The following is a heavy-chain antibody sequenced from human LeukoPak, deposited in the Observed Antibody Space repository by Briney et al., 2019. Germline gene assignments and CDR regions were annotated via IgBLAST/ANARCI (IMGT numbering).Heavy chain of an antibody. CDR1: GYTFTYRY. Sequence: ASVKVSCKASGYTFTYRYLHWVRQAPGQALEWMGWITPFNGNTNYAQKFQDRVTITRDRSMSTAYMELSSLRSEDTAMYYCASDSGSYNWYFDFWGRGTLVTVSS. V-gene: IGHV1-45*02. CDR2: ITPFNGNT. J-gene: IGHJ2*01. D-gene: IGHD1-26*01. CDR3: ASDSGSYNWYFDF.